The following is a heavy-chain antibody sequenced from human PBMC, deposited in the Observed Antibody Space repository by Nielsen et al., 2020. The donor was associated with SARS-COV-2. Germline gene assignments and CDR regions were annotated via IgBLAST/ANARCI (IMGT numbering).Heavy chain of an antibody. CDR2: ISYSGST. V-gene: IGHV4-61*07. D-gene: IGHD3-22*01. CDR3: ARLYYDSSGYYGQPTLNQKNWFDP. J-gene: IGHJ5*02. Sequence: WIRQPPGKGLEWIGYISYSGSTNYNPSLKSRVTISVDTSKNQFSLKLSSLTAADTAVYYCARLYYDSSGYYGQPTLNQKNWFDPWGQGTLVTVSS.